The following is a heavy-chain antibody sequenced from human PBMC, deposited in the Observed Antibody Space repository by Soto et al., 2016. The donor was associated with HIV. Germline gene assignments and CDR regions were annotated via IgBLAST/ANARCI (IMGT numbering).Heavy chain of an antibody. CDR3: ARGYGGNSRDAFDI. Sequence: QVQLVQSGAEVKKPGSSVKVSCKASGCTFSSDAISWVRQAPGQRLEWMGGIIPIFGTANYAQKFQGRVTITADESTSTAYMELSSLRSEDTAVYYCARGYGGNSRDAFDIWGQGTMVTVSS. J-gene: IGHJ3*02. CDR2: IIPIFGTA. V-gene: IGHV1-69*01. D-gene: IGHD4-17*01. CDR1: GCTFSSDA.